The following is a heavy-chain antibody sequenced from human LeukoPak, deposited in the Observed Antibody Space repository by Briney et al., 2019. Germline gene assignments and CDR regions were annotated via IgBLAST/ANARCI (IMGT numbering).Heavy chain of an antibody. D-gene: IGHD3-10*01. CDR1: GFTVSSNY. CDR3: ARETVRGVFDY. J-gene: IGHJ4*02. V-gene: IGHV3-53*01. Sequence: GGSLRLSCGASGFTVSSNYMSWVRQAPGKGQESVSVIYSGGSTYYADSVKGRFTISRDNSKNTLYLQMNSLRAEDTAVYYCARETVRGVFDYWGQGTLVTVSS. CDR2: IYSGGST.